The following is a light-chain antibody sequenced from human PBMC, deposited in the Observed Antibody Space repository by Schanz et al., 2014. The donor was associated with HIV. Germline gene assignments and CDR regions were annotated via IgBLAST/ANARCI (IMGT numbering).Light chain of an antibody. CDR3: ATWDDSLKGWV. V-gene: IGLV1-44*01. Sequence: QSVLTQPPSASGTPGQRVTILCSGSSSSIKTNTVNWFQQLPGTAPKLLIYNTYHRPSGVPDRFSGSKSGTSASLAISGLQSEDEADYYCATWDDSLKGWVFGGGTKLTVL. J-gene: IGLJ3*02. CDR2: NTY. CDR1: SSSIKTNT.